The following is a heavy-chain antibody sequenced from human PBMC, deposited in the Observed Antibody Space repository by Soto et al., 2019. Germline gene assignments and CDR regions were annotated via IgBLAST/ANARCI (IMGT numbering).Heavy chain of an antibody. Sequence: ASVKVSCKASGYTFTSYGISWVRQAPGQGLEWMGWISAYNGNTNYAQKLQGRVTMTTDTSTSTAYMELRSLRPDDTAVYYCARGVSLSSEVWFDPWGQGTLVTVSS. D-gene: IGHD2-15*01. CDR3: ARGVSLSSEVWFDP. J-gene: IGHJ5*02. CDR2: ISAYNGNT. CDR1: GYTFTSYG. V-gene: IGHV1-18*01.